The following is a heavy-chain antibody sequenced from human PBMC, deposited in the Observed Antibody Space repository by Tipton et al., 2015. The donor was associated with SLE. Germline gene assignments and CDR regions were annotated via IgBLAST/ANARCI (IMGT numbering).Heavy chain of an antibody. D-gene: IGHD6-25*01. V-gene: IGHV3-23*01. CDR3: ASRSPVGAAIYWYFDL. Sequence: SLKLSCAASGFTFSSYGMHWVRQAPGKGLEWVSAISGSGGSTYYADSVKGRFTISRDNSKNTLYLQMNSLRAEDTAVYYCASRSPVGAAIYWYFDLWGRGTLVTVSS. CDR1: GFTFSSYG. J-gene: IGHJ2*01. CDR2: ISGSGGST.